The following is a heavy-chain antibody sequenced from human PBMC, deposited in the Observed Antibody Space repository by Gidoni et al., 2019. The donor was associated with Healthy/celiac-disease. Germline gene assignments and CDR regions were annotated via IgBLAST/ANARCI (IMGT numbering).Heavy chain of an antibody. CDR1: GFTFSDPY. D-gene: IGHD2-21*01. CDR3: ARVNPDAFDI. Sequence: EGQLVESGGGLVQPGGSRRISCAASGFTFSDPYMDWVRPAPGKGLEWVGRTRNKANSYTTEYAASVKGRFTISRDDSKTSLYLQMNSLKTEDTAVYYCARVNPDAFDIWGQGTMVTVSS. J-gene: IGHJ3*02. CDR2: TRNKANSYTT. V-gene: IGHV3-72*01.